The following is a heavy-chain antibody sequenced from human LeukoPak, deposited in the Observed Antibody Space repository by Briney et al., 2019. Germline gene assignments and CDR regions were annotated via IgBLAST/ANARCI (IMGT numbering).Heavy chain of an antibody. CDR2: INEDGGEK. V-gene: IGHV3-7*01. CDR3: AAERQGSSYCDGKEAFDH. J-gene: IGHJ4*02. CDR1: SFTFSNCW. Sequence: TGGSLRLSCVASSFTFSNCWMSWLRQTPGRGPEWVANINEDGGEKHYADSVKGRFTITRDNAKNTLYLQINSLRAEDAAVYYCAAERQGSSYCDGKEAFDHWGQGTLVAVSS. D-gene: IGHD6-13*01.